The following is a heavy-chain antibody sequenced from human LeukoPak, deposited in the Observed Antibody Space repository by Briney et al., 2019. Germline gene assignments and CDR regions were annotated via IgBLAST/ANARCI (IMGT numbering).Heavy chain of an antibody. CDR1: GFTFSNYG. CDR3: AKGHYMDV. V-gene: IGHV3-30*18. CDR2: ISYDGSNK. J-gene: IGHJ6*03. Sequence: GGSLRLSCAASGFTFSNYGMHWVRQAPGKGLEWVAVISYDGSNKYYADSVKGRFTISIDNSKNTLYLQMNSLRAEDTAVYYCAKGHYMDVWGKGTTVTVSS.